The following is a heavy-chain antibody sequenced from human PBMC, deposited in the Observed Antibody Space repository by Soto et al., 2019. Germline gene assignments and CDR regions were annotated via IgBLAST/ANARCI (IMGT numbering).Heavy chain of an antibody. CDR1: GFTFNTFA. CDR2: ISSSGSYR. D-gene: IGHD3-10*01. J-gene: IGHJ5*02. V-gene: IGHV3-21*01. CDR3: ARDQITMVRNNWFDP. Sequence: GGSLRLSCATSGFTFNTFALHWVRQAPGKGLEWVSSISSSGSYRYYADSVKGRSTISRDNAKNSLYLQMNSLRAEDTAVYYCARDQITMVRNNWFDPWGQGTLVTVSS.